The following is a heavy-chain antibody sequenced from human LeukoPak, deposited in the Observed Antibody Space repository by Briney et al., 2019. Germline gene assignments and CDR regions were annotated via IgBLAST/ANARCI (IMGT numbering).Heavy chain of an antibody. V-gene: IGHV1-2*06. CDR1: GYTFTGYY. CDR3: AKEGMRGYSYEDWFDP. D-gene: IGHD5-18*01. CDR2: INPNSGGT. J-gene: IGHJ5*02. Sequence: ASVTVSCKASGYTFTGYYMHWVRQAPGQRLEWMGRINPNSGGTNYAQNFQGRVTMTRDTSNSTAYMELSRLRADDTAEYCGAKEGMRGYSYEDWFDPWGQGTLVTVSS.